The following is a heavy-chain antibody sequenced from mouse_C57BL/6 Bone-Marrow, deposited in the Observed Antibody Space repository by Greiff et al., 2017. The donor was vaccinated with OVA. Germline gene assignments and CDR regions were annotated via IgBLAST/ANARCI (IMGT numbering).Heavy chain of an antibody. D-gene: IGHD4-1*01. CDR2: IYPGSGST. CDR3: ARKRGSLTDYFDY. V-gene: IGHV1-55*01. CDR1: GYTFTSYW. Sequence: QVQLQQSGAELVKPGASVKMSCKASGYTFTSYWITWVKQRPGQGLEWIGDIYPGSGSTNYNEKFKSKATLTVDTSSSTAYMQLSSLTSEDSAVYYCARKRGSLTDYFDYWGQGTTLTVSS. J-gene: IGHJ2*01.